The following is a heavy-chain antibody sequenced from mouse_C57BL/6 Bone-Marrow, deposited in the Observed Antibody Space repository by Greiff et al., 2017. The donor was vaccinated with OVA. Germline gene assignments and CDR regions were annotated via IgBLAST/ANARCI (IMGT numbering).Heavy chain of an antibody. V-gene: IGHV1-53*01. Sequence: QVQLQQSGTELVKPGASVKLSCKASGYTFTSYWMHWVKQRPGQGLEWIGNINPSNGGTNYNEKFKSKATLTVDKSSSTAYMQLSSLTSEDSAVYYCARWGSATVVAKNYFDYWGQGTTLTVSS. CDR3: ARWGSATVVAKNYFDY. J-gene: IGHJ2*01. CDR2: INPSNGGT. D-gene: IGHD1-1*01. CDR1: GYTFTSYW.